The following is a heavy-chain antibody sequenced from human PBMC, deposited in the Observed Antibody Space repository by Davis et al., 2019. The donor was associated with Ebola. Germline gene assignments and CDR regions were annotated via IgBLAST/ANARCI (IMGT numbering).Heavy chain of an antibody. CDR2: IYYSGST. CDR1: GGSTSSYY. V-gene: IGHV4-59*08. Sequence: MPSQTLSLTCTLSGGSTSSYYSSWIRQPPGKGLEWIGYIYYSGSTNYNPSLKSRVTISVDTSKNQSALKLSSVTAADTAVYYCARQEYSSSWYINYFNYWGQGTLVAVSS. D-gene: IGHD6-13*01. CDR3: ARQEYSSSWYINYFNY. J-gene: IGHJ4*02.